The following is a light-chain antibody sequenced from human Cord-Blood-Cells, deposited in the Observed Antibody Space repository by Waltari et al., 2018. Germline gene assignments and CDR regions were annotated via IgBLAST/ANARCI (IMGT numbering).Light chain of an antibody. Sequence: IQRSQSPSSLSAYVGDRGTMTCHASQDSSNYLNWYQQKPGKAPKLLIYDAYNLETGVPSRFSGSGSGTDYAFAISSLQPEDIATYYCQQYDNRPLTFGGGTKVEIK. J-gene: IGKJ4*02. CDR1: QDSSNY. CDR3: QQYDNRPLT. V-gene: IGKV1-33*01. CDR2: DAY.